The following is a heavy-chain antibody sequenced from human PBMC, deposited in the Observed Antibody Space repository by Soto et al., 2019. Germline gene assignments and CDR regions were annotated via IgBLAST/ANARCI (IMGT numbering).Heavy chain of an antibody. V-gene: IGHV3-11*05. D-gene: IGHD3-10*01. CDR2: ISSSSSYT. J-gene: IGHJ5*02. CDR3: ARDHYGPGWFDP. CDR1: GFTFSDYY. Sequence: LRLSCAASGFTFSDYYMNWIRQAPGKGLEWVSYISSSSSYTNYADSVKGRFTISRDNAKNSLYLQMNSLRAEDTAVYYCARDHYGPGWFDPWGQGTLVTVSS.